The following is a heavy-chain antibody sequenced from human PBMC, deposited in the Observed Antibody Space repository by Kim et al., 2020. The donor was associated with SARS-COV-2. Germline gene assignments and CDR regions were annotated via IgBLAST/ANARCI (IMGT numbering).Heavy chain of an antibody. V-gene: IGHV1-46*01. CDR3: AEGIRHGMDV. J-gene: IGHJ6*02. Sequence: ASVKVSCKASGYTFTSYYMHLVRQAPGQGLEWMGMINPGGGRTSYAQKFQGRVTITRDTSTSPVYMGLSSLRSEDTAVYYCAEGIRHGMDVGGQGTTVTV. CDR2: INPGGGRT. CDR1: GYTFTSYY. D-gene: IGHD1-20*01.